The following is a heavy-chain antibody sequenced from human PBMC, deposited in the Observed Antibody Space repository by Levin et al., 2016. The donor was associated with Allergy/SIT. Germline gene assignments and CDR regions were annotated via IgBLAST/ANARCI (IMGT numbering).Heavy chain of an antibody. V-gene: IGHV3-11*06. D-gene: IGHD3-3*01. CDR3: ARNGLTVFGVVKF. Sequence: GESLKISCAASGFTFSDYYMSWMRQAPGKGLEWVSYISSVSSDTKYADSVKGRFTISRDNAKKSLYLQMNSLRAEDTAVYYCARNGLTVFGVVKFWGQGTLVTVSS. CDR2: ISSVSSDT. CDR1: GFTFSDYY. J-gene: IGHJ4*02.